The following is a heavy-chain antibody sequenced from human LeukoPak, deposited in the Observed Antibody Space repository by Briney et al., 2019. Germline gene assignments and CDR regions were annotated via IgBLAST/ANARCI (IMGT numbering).Heavy chain of an antibody. CDR2: ITAYNGDT. D-gene: IGHD2-2*02. Sequence: ASVKVSCTASGYTFTGYGISWVRQAPGHGREWMGWITAYNGDTNYAQKLQGRVTMTTDTSTSTAYMELRSLRSDDTAVYYCARVTIPIVVVPAAIRVPDYWGQGTLVTVSS. CDR3: ARVTIPIVVVPAAIRVPDY. J-gene: IGHJ4*02. CDR1: GYTFTGYG. V-gene: IGHV1-18*01.